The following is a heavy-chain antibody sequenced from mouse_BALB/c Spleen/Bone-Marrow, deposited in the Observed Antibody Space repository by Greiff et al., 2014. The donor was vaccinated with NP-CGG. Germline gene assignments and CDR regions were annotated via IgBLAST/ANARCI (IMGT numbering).Heavy chain of an antibody. Sequence: VQLVESGPGLVQPSQSLSITCTVSGFSLTSYGVHWVRQSPGKGLEWLGVIWRGGSTDYNAAFMSRLSITKDNSKSQVFFKMNSLQADDTVIYYCAKNLRGNYVRAMDYWGQGTSVTVSS. J-gene: IGHJ4*01. CDR1: GFSLTSYG. V-gene: IGHV2-5*01. D-gene: IGHD2-1*01. CDR2: IWRGGST. CDR3: AKNLRGNYVRAMDY.